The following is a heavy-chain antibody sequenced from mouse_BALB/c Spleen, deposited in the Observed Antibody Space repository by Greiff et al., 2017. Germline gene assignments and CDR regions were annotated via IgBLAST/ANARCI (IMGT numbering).Heavy chain of an antibody. Sequence: EVQLQQSGAELVKPGASVKLSCTASGFNIKDTYMHWVKQRPEQGLEWIGRIDPANGNTKYDPKFQGKATITADTSSNTAYLQLSSLTSEDTAVYYCAFSLLRLQAMDYWGQGTSVTVSS. CDR1: GFNIKDTY. CDR3: AFSLLRLQAMDY. V-gene: IGHV14-3*02. J-gene: IGHJ4*01. CDR2: IDPANGNT. D-gene: IGHD1-2*01.